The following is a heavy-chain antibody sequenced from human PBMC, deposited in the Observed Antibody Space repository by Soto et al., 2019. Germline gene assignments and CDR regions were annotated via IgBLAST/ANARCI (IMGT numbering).Heavy chain of an antibody. J-gene: IGHJ4*02. V-gene: IGHV3-23*01. D-gene: IGHD2-15*01. CDR1: GFGFSSYA. Sequence: VQLFQSGGGQVQPGGSLKLSCAACGFGFSSYAVGWLRQTPGKGLEWVSVISGNAGRTYYAHSVKGRFIISRDNSRDTLSLQMDSLRGEDTAIYYCAKTKGNYCSGGSCYYFDKWGQGVLVTVSS. CDR2: ISGNAGRT. CDR3: AKTKGNYCSGGSCYYFDK.